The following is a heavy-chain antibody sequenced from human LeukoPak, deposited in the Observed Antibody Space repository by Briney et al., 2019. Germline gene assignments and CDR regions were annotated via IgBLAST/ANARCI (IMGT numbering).Heavy chain of an antibody. D-gene: IGHD3-10*01. CDR2: ISAYNGNT. CDR1: GYTFTSYG. Sequence: ASVKVSCKASGYTFTSYGINWVRQAPGQGLEWMGWISAYNGNTNYAQKLQGRVTKTTDTSTSTAYMELRSLRSDDTAAYYCAANMVRRENAFDIWRQGTIVTVSS. J-gene: IGHJ3*02. CDR3: AANMVRRENAFDI. V-gene: IGHV1-18*01.